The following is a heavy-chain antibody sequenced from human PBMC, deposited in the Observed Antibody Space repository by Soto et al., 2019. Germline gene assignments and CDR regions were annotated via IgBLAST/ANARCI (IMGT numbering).Heavy chain of an antibody. CDR1: VGSFSDYY. Sequence: PSETLSLTCAVYVGSFSDYYWTWVRQAPGRGLEWIGETNHSGSTYYNPSLKSRVTISVDTSKNQFSLKLSSVNAPDTAVYYCEREAQGGFNQGFEYWGNGTRVTVSS. D-gene: IGHD3-16*01. CDR3: EREAQGGFNQGFEY. V-gene: IGHV4-34*01. CDR2: TNHSGST. J-gene: IGHJ4*01.